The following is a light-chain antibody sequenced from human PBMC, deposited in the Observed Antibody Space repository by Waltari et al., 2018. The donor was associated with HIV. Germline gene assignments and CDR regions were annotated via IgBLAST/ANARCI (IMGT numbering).Light chain of an antibody. CDR2: SNN. V-gene: IGLV1-44*01. Sequence: QAELTPPASVSGTPGQTVTFSCSGGRSNIGSITVNWFRQFPGAAPKLLICSNNQLPSGVPHRFSGSKSGTSASLAISGLQSGDEADYYCAAWDDSLNVYLFGPGTKATLL. CDR1: RSNIGSIT. CDR3: AAWDDSLNVYL. J-gene: IGLJ1*01.